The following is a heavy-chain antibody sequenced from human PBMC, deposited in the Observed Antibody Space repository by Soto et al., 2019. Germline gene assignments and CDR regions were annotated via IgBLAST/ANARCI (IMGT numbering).Heavy chain of an antibody. CDR1: GYTFSRHG. D-gene: IGHD3-3*01. J-gene: IGHJ4*02. Sequence: QVQLVQSGAEVKKPGASVTVSCKASGYTFSRHGISWVRQAPGQGLEWMAWSGNTNYAQKFQGRLTLTTNPSTRTAYMELRSLRSDDTAVYYCARGADDFSRGYYYEDWGQGTLVTVSS. V-gene: IGHV1-18*04. CDR2: SGNT. CDR3: ARGADDFSRGYYYED.